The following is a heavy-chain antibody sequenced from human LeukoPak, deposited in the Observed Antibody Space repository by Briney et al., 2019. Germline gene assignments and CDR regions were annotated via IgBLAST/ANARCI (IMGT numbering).Heavy chain of an antibody. V-gene: IGHV4-4*07. CDR2: IFPSGRS. J-gene: IGHJ4*02. CDR3: ARGLATVVTH. D-gene: IGHD4-23*01. CDR1: GDSINNYF. Sequence: SETLSLTCTVSGDSINNYFYSWLRQPAGKGLEWIGRIFPSGRSNYNPSIKSRVTMSVDTSKSQVSLKLSSVTAADTAVYYCARGLATVVTHWGQGTLVTVSS.